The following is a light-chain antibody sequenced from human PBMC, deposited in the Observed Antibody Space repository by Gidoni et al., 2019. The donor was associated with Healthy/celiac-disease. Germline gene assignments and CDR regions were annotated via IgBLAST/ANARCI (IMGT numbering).Light chain of an antibody. V-gene: IGLV3-25*03. CDR3: QSADSSGTCV. J-gene: IGLJ2*01. CDR2: KDS. CDR1: ALPKKY. Sequence: SYELTQPHSVSVSPGQTARITCSGDALPKKYAYWYQQKPGQAPVLVIYKDSERPSGIPERFSGASSGRTVTLTISGVQAEDEADYYCQSADSSGTCVFGGGTKLTVL.